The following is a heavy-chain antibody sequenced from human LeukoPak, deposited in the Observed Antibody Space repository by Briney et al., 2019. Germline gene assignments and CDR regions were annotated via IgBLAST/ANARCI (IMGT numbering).Heavy chain of an antibody. CDR1: GFTFSSYG. Sequence: HPGGSLRLSCAASGFTFSSYGMHWVRQAPGKGLEWVAVISYDGSSTYYADSVKGRFTISRDDSKSTLFLEMNSLRIEDAAVYYCAKQQLKNFDYWGQGTLATVSS. J-gene: IGHJ4*02. V-gene: IGHV3-30*18. CDR3: AKQQLKNFDY. CDR2: ISYDGSST. D-gene: IGHD6-13*01.